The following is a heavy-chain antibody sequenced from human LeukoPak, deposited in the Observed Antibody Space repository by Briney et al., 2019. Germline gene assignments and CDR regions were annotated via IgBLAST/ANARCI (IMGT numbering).Heavy chain of an antibody. CDR3: ARSPEDGARLLWFGELWGAYFDY. CDR1: GFTFKTYT. D-gene: IGHD3-10*01. CDR2: IRSSSSYI. V-gene: IGHV3-21*01. Sequence: PGGSLRLSCAASGFTFKTYTMHWVRQAPGMGLEWVSSIRSSSSYIFYADSVKGRFTISRDNAKNSLYLQMNSLRAEDTAVYYCARSPEDGARLLWFGELWGAYFDYWGQGTLVTVSS. J-gene: IGHJ4*02.